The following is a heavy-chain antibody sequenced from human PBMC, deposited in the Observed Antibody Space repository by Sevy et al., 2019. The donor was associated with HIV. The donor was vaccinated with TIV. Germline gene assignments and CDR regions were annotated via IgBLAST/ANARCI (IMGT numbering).Heavy chain of an antibody. CDR1: GFSFTWYW. J-gene: IGHJ1*01. D-gene: IGHD1-1*01. V-gene: IGHV3-30-3*01. CDR2: ISYDGSNE. CDR3: ALERLSSDVAEYFEN. Sequence: GGSLRLSCAASGFSFTWYWMSWVRQAPGKGLEWVATISYDGSNEHYADSVKGRFTISRDNSKNALYLQMNSLRAEDTAVYSCALERLSSDVAEYFENWGQGTLVTVSS.